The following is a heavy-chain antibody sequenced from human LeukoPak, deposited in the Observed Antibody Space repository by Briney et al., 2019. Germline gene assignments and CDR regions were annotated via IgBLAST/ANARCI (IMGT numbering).Heavy chain of an antibody. D-gene: IGHD5-24*01. CDR1: GYSFTSYW. Sequence: GESLKISCKGSGYSFTSYWIGWVRQMPGKGLEWMGIIYPGDSDTRYSPSFQGQVTISADKSISTAYLQWSSLKASDTAMYYCARALRDGYNRGKPIRFDYWGQGTLVTVSS. V-gene: IGHV5-51*01. CDR3: ARALRDGYNRGKPIRFDY. J-gene: IGHJ4*02. CDR2: IYPGDSDT.